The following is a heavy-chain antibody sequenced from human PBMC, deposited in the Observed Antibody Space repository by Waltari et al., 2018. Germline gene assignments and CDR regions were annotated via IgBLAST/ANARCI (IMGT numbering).Heavy chain of an antibody. CDR2: IIPIFGTA. CDR1: GGTFSSYA. J-gene: IGHJ6*02. D-gene: IGHD3-10*01. V-gene: IGHV1-69*05. Sequence: QVQLVQSGAEMKKPGSSVKVSCKASGGTFSSYAISWVRQAPGQGLEWMGGIIPIFGTANYAQKFQGRVTITTDESTSTAYMELSSLRSEDTAVYYCARFPEPSSGSYSLNYYYYGMDVWGQGTTVTVSS. CDR3: ARFPEPSSGSYSLNYYYYGMDV.